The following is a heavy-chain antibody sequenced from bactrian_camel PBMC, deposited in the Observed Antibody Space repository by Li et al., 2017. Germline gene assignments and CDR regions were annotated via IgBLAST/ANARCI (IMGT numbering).Heavy chain of an antibody. CDR1: GFTFSSYY. Sequence: HVQLVESGGGLVQPGGSLRLSCAAAGFTFSSYYMSWVRQAPGKGLEWVSSMKRDSSSTYYVSSVKGRFTISRDNAKNTEYLQMNSLKSEDTALYYCATERGWATGAYAANYWGQGTQVTVS. CDR3: ATERGWATGAYAANY. CDR2: MKRDSSST. D-gene: IGHD1*01. V-gene: IGHV3-2*01. J-gene: IGHJ4*01.